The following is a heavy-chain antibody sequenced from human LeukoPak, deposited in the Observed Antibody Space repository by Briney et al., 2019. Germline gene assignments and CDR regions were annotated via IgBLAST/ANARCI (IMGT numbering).Heavy chain of an antibody. D-gene: IGHD2/OR15-2a*01. CDR3: ARVYLGYMDV. CDR1: GGSISSSSYY. J-gene: IGHJ6*03. CDR2: IYYSGST. V-gene: IGHV4-39*07. Sequence: SETLSLTCTVYGGSISSSSYYWGWIRQPPGKGLEWIGSIYYSGSTYYNPSLKSRVTISVDTSKNQFSLKLSSVTAADTAVYYCARVYLGYMDVWGKGTTVTVSS.